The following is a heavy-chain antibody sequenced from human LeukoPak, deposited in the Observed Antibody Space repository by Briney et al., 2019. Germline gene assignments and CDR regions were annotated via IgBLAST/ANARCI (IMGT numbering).Heavy chain of an antibody. D-gene: IGHD4-17*01. CDR3: ARVAGSVTTINFEP. V-gene: IGHV4-59*01. CDR1: GGSINGYY. J-gene: IGHJ5*02. Sequence: SETLSLTCTVSGGSINGYYWSWIRQPPGKGLEWLAYIYYSGATKYNPSLKSPVTIAVDPSKNQFFLNLNSVAAADAADYYCARVAGSVTTINFEPWGQGTLVTVSS. CDR2: IYYSGAT.